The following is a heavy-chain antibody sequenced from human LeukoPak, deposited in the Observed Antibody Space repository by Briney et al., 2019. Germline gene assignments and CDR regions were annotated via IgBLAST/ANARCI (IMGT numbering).Heavy chain of an antibody. D-gene: IGHD5-18*01. V-gene: IGHV1-69*04. CDR1: GGTFSSYA. CDR2: IIPILGIA. J-gene: IGHJ4*02. Sequence: SVKVSCKASGGTFSSYAISWVRQAPGQGLEWMGRIIPILGIANYAQKFQGRVTITADKSTSTAYMELSSLRSEDTAVYYCARDLSTAMANYWGQGTLVTVSS. CDR3: ARDLSTAMANY.